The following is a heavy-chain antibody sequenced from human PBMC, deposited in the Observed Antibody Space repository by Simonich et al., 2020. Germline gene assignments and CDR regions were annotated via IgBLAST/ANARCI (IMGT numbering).Heavy chain of an antibody. CDR1: GFTFSSYW. J-gene: IGHJ2*01. V-gene: IGHV3-74*01. Sequence: EVQLVESGGGLVQPGGSLRLSCAASGFTFSSYWMHWVRQAPGKGRVGGSRINSDGSSTSYADSVKGRFTISRDNAKNTLYLQMNSMRAEDTAVYYCAREAGDLWYFDLWGRGTLVTVSS. CDR2: INSDGSST. CDR3: AREAGDLWYFDL. D-gene: IGHD7-27*01.